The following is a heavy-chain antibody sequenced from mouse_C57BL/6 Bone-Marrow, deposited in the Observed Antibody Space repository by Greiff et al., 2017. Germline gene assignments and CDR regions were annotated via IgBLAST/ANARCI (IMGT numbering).Heavy chain of an antibody. Sequence: VQLQQSGAELVRPGASVKLSCTASGFNIKDAYMHWVKQRPEQGLEWIGWIDPENGDTEYASKFQGKATITADTSSNTAYLQLSSLTSEDTAVYYCISPYYGSSYWYFDVWGTGTTVTVSS. D-gene: IGHD1-1*01. J-gene: IGHJ1*03. V-gene: IGHV14-4*01. CDR3: ISPYYGSSYWYFDV. CDR1: GFNIKDAY. CDR2: IDPENGDT.